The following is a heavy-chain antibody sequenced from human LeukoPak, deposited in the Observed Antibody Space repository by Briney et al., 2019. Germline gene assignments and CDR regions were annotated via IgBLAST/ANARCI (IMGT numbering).Heavy chain of an antibody. D-gene: IGHD3-16*01. Sequence: SETLSLTCTVSGGSVSSHFWSWVRQPPGKGPEWLGYIHHSGGTRFNPSLKSRLSISLDTSKNQISLSLNSVTAADAAVYYCARGGLDYYFCMDVWGKGTTVAVSS. CDR3: ARGGLDYYFCMDV. J-gene: IGHJ6*03. V-gene: IGHV4-59*02. CDR2: IHHSGGT. CDR1: GGSVSSHF.